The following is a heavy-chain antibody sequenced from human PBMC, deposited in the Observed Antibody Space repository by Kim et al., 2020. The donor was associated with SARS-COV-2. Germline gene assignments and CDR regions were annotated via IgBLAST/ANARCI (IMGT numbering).Heavy chain of an antibody. D-gene: IGHD3-22*01. V-gene: IGHV3-23*01. Sequence: GGSLRLSCAASGFTFSDYAMSWVRQAPGMGLEWVSSISGSGGGIYYAASVKGRFTISRDNSENTLYLQMNSLRAEDTAIYYCAKGFSKNGITTMVATWGQGTGVTVSS. CDR3: AKGFSKNGITTMVAT. CDR2: ISGSGGGI. CDR1: GFTFSDYA. J-gene: IGHJ4*02.